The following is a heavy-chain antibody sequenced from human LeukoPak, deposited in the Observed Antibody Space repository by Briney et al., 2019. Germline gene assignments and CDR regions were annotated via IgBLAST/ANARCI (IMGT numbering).Heavy chain of an antibody. D-gene: IGHD3-16*01. V-gene: IGHV1-2*02. CDR1: GYTFTGYN. J-gene: IGHJ5*02. CDR2: MNPNSGGA. Sequence: ASVKVSRKASGYTFTGYNIHWVRQAPGQGLEWMGWMNPNSGGANYAQKFQGRVTMTRDTSISTAYMELSGVRSDDSAVYYCTRDRLGESGWFDPWGQGTLVTVSS. CDR3: TRDRLGESGWFDP.